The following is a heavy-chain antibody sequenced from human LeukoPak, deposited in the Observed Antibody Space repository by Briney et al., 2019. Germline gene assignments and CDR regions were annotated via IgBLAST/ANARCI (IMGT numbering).Heavy chain of an antibody. CDR2: IYYSGST. CDR1: GGSISSGDYY. V-gene: IGHV4-30-4*01. J-gene: IGHJ4*02. Sequence: NPSETLSLTCTVSGGSISSGDYYWSWIRQPPGKGLEWIGYIYYSGSTYYNPSLKSRITISVDTSKNQFSLKLSSVTAADTAVYYCARDVREGYNYDYWGQGTLVTVSS. D-gene: IGHD5-24*01. CDR3: ARDVREGYNYDY.